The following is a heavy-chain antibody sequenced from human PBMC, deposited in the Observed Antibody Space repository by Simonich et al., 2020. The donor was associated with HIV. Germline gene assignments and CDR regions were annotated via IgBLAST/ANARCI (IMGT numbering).Heavy chain of an antibody. Sequence: QVQLQQWGAGLLKPSETLSLTCAVYGWSFSGYYWSWIRQPPGKGLEWIGEINHSGSTNYNPSLKSRVTISVDTSKNQFSLKLSSVTAADTAVYYWARGFYQRLYYFDYWGQGTLVTVSS. V-gene: IGHV4-34*01. CDR2: INHSGST. J-gene: IGHJ4*02. CDR1: GWSFSGYY. CDR3: ARGFYQRLYYFDY. D-gene: IGHD2-2*01.